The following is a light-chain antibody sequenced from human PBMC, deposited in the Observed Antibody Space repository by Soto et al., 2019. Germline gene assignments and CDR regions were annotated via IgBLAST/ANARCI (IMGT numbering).Light chain of an antibody. CDR3: HVWDSSSDHVV. Sequence: SYELTQPPSVSVAPGQTARITCGGTNIGSKSVHWYQQKPGQAPVLVVYDDSDRPSGIPERFSGSNSGNTATLTISRVEAGDEADYYCHVWDSSSDHVVFGGGTKVTVL. CDR1: NIGSKS. V-gene: IGLV3-21*02. CDR2: DDS. J-gene: IGLJ2*01.